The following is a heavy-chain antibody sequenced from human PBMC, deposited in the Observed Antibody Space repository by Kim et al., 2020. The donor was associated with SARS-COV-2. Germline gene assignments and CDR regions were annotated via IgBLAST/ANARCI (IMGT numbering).Heavy chain of an antibody. CDR2: IIPIFGTA. D-gene: IGHD1-1*01. CDR3: ANPRPGWATGTSLEGYYYYGMDV. V-gene: IGHV1-69*13. J-gene: IGHJ6*02. Sequence: SVKVSCKASGGTFSSYAISWVRQAPGQGLEWMGGIIPIFGTANYAQKFQGRVTITADESTSTAYMELSSLRSEDTAVYYCANPRPGWATGTSLEGYYYYGMDVWGQGTTVTVSS. CDR1: GGTFSSYA.